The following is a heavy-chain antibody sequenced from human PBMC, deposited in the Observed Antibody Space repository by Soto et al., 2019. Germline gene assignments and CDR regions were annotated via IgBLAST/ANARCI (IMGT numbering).Heavy chain of an antibody. Sequence: QVQLVQSGAEVKKPGSSVKVSCKASGGTFSSYAISWVRQAPGQGLEWMGGIIPIFGTANYAQKFQGRVTXXAXEXXSTAYMELSSLRSEDTAVYYCARELPVAAEGYFDYWGQGTLVTVSS. J-gene: IGHJ4*02. V-gene: IGHV1-69*12. CDR1: GGTFSSYA. CDR3: ARELPVAAEGYFDY. CDR2: IIPIFGTA. D-gene: IGHD6-19*01.